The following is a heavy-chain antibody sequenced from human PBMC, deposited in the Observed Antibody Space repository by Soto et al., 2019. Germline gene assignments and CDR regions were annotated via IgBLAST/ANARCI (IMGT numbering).Heavy chain of an antibody. Sequence: FLRLSCAASGFTFSSYGMHWVRQAPGKGLEWVAVIWYDGSNKYYADSVKGRFTISRDNSKNTLYLQMNSLRAEDTAVYYCARDREYYYDSSGYLGLDAFDIWGQGTMVTVSS. CDR1: GFTFSSYG. V-gene: IGHV3-33*01. J-gene: IGHJ3*02. D-gene: IGHD3-22*01. CDR3: ARDREYYYDSSGYLGLDAFDI. CDR2: IWYDGSNK.